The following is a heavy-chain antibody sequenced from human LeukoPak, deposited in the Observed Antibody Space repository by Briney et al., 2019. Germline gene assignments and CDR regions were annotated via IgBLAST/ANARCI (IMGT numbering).Heavy chain of an antibody. CDR2: IFPGDSDT. Sequence: GESLKISCKGSGYSFSTYWIGWVRQIPGKGLEWIGIIFPGDSDTRYSPSFQGQATISADKSISTAYLQWSSLKASDTAMYYCARRRDGYNYNWFDPWGQGTLVTVSS. J-gene: IGHJ5*02. CDR3: ARRRDGYNYNWFDP. CDR1: GYSFSTYW. D-gene: IGHD5-24*01. V-gene: IGHV5-51*01.